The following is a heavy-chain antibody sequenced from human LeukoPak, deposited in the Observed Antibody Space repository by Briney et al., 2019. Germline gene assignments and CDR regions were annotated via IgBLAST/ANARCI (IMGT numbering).Heavy chain of an antibody. CDR1: GYTFTGYY. V-gene: IGHV1-2*02. CDR2: INPNSGGT. CDR3: ARVGCSGGSCSDY. J-gene: IGHJ4*02. Sequence: ASVTVSCKASGYTFTGYYIHWVRQAPGQGVEWMGWINPNSGGTNYAQKFQGRVTMTRDTSISTAYMELSRLRSDDTAVYYCARVGCSGGSCSDYWGQGTLVTVSS. D-gene: IGHD2-15*01.